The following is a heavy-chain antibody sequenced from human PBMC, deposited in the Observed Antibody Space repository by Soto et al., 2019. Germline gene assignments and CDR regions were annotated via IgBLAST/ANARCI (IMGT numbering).Heavy chain of an antibody. CDR1: GFTFSSYA. Sequence: GGSLRLSCAASGFTFSSYAMHWVRQAPGKGLEWVAVISYDGSNKYYADSVKGRFTISRDNSKNTLYLHMNSLRAEGTAVSYCSAAPSGKIGYVDSLPYGKDAFDIWGQGTMVTVSS. CDR2: ISYDGSNK. V-gene: IGHV3-30-3*01. CDR3: SAAPSGKIGYVDSLPYGKDAFDI. J-gene: IGHJ3*02. D-gene: IGHD3-9*01.